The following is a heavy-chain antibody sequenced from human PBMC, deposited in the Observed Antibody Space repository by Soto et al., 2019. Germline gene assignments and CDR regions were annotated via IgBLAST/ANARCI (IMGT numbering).Heavy chain of an antibody. D-gene: IGHD1-1*01. Sequence: SVKVSCKASGFTFTSSAVQWVRQARGQRLEWIGWIVAGSGNTNYAQKFQERVTITRDMSTSTAYMGLSSLRSEDTAVYYCAADSATRYYYYGMDVWGQGTTVTVSS. CDR1: GFTFTSSA. V-gene: IGHV1-58*01. CDR3: AADSATRYYYYGMDV. CDR2: IVAGSGNT. J-gene: IGHJ6*02.